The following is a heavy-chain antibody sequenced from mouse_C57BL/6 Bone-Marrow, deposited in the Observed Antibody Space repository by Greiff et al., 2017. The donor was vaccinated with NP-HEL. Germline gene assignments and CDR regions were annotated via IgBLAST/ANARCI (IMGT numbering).Heavy chain of an antibody. CDR2: INPNYGTT. D-gene: IGHD1-1*01. CDR1: GYSFTDYN. V-gene: IGHV1-39*01. J-gene: IGHJ1*03. CDR3: ASGYYYGSSYVGYFDV. Sequence: EVQLQQSGPELVKPGASVKISCKASGYSFTDYNMNWVKQSNGKSLEWIGVINPNYGTTSYNQKFKGKATLTVDKSSSTAYMQLNNLTSEDSAVYYCASGYYYGSSYVGYFDVWGTGTTVTVSS.